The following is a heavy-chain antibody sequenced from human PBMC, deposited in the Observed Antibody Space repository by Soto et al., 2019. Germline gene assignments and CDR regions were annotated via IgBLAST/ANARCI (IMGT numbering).Heavy chain of an antibody. CDR3: ASFFYGDYRAGCDF. CDR1: GGSLSSYY. D-gene: IGHD4-17*01. CDR2: IFYSGSF. J-gene: IGHJ4*02. Sequence: QVQLQESGPGLVKPSETLSLTCTVSGGSLSSYYWGWIRQSPGKGLEWIGSIFYSGSFNHNPSLKSRATISLDTSKNQFSLKLTSVTAADTAVYYCASFFYGDYRAGCDFWGQGTQVTVSS. V-gene: IGHV4-59*01.